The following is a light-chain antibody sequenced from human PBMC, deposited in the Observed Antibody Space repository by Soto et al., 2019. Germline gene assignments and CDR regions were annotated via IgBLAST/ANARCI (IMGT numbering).Light chain of an antibody. CDR1: QSVSSK. V-gene: IGKV3-15*01. CDR2: GAS. CDR3: QHYNDWPPTWT. Sequence: EIVMTQSPATLSVSPGERATLSCRASQSVSSKLAWYQQKPGQAPRVLIYGASTRATGIPARFSGSGSGTEFTLTISSLQNEDFAVYYCQHYNDWPPTWTFGQGTKV. J-gene: IGKJ1*01.